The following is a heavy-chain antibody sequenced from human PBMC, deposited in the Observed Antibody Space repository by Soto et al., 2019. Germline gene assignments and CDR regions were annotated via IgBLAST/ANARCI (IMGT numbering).Heavy chain of an antibody. J-gene: IGHJ4*02. Sequence: QVQLVDSGGGVVQPGRSLRLSCAASGFTFSSFGMHWVRQAPAKGLEWVAVISYDGSNKYYADSVKGRFTISRDNSKNTLYLQMNGLRAEDTAVYYCAKVMGVRGVTSGADYWGQGTVVTVSS. CDR3: AKVMGVRGVTSGADY. CDR2: ISYDGSNK. CDR1: GFTFSSFG. V-gene: IGHV3-30*18. D-gene: IGHD3-10*01.